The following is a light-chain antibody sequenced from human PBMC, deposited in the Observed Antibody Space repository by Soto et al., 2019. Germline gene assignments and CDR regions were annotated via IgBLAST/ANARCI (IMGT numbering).Light chain of an antibody. V-gene: IGLV1-40*01. J-gene: IGLJ1*01. CDR1: SSNIGANYD. Sequence: QSVLTQPPSVSGARGQRVAISWTGSSSNIGANYDVHWYQQLPGTAPKLLIYANSFRPSGVPDRFSASKSGTSGSLAITRLQAEDEADYYCQSYDTSLNAYVFGTGTKVTVL. CDR2: ANS. CDR3: QSYDTSLNAYV.